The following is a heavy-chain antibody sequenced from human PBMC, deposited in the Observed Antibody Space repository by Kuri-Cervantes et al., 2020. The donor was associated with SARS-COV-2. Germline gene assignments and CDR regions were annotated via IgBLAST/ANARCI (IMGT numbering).Heavy chain of an antibody. J-gene: IGHJ4*02. D-gene: IGHD2/OR15-2a*01. CDR2: IYYSGST. CDR1: GGSISSSSYY. V-gene: IGHV4-39*07. CDR3: ARGAID. Sequence: SETLSLTCTASGGSISSSSYYWGWIRQPPGKGLEWIGSIYYSGSTYYNPSLRSRVIVSVDRSKNQFSLNLNSVTAADTALYYCARGAIDWGQGTLVTVSS.